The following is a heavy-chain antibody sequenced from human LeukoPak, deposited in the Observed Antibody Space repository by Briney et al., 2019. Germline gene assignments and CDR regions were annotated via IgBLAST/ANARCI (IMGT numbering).Heavy chain of an antibody. CDR3: ARSELLWFGGVNSGFDY. CDR1: GGSISSYY. V-gene: IGHV4-59*01. D-gene: IGHD3-10*01. J-gene: IGHJ4*02. CDR2: VYYSGST. Sequence: SETLSLTCTVSGGSISSYYWSWIRQPAGKGLEWIGYVYYSGSTNYNPSLKSRVTMSIDTSRTQFSLKLSSVTAADTAVYYCARSELLWFGGVNSGFDYWGQGTLVTVSS.